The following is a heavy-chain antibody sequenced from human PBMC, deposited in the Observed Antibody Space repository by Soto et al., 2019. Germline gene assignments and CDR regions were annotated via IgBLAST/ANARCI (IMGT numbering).Heavy chain of an antibody. D-gene: IGHD3-16*01. V-gene: IGHV3-30-3*01. Sequence: QVQLVESGGGVVQPGRSLRLSCAASGFTFSSYAMHWVRQAPGKGLEWVAVISYDGSNKYYADSVKGRFTISRDNSKNTLYLQMNSLRAEDTAVYYCARGLRGGGGGGGYWGQGTLVTVSS. CDR3: ARGLRGGGGGGGY. J-gene: IGHJ4*02. CDR2: ISYDGSNK. CDR1: GFTFSSYA.